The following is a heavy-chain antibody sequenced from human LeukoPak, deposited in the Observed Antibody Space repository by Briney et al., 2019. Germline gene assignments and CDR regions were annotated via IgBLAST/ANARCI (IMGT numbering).Heavy chain of an antibody. Sequence: TGGSLRLSCAASGFTFSSYAMHWVRQAPGKGLEWVPVISYDGSNKYYADSVKGRFTISRDNSKNTLYLQMNSLRAEDTAVYYCVWFGELSASHFDYWGQGTLVTVSS. V-gene: IGHV3-30-3*01. D-gene: IGHD3-10*01. J-gene: IGHJ4*02. CDR1: GFTFSSYA. CDR3: VWFGELSASHFDY. CDR2: ISYDGSNK.